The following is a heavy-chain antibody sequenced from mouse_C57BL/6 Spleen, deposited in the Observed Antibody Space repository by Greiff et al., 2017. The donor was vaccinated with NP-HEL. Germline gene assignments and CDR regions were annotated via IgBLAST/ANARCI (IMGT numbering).Heavy chain of an antibody. V-gene: IGHV1-69*01. Sequence: VQLQQPGAELVMPGASVKLSCKASGYTFTSYWMHWVKQRPGQGLEWIGEIDPSDSYTNYNQKFKGKSTLTVDKSSSTAYMQLSSLTSEDSAVYYCARKIWAYFDYGGKGATLTVSS. CDR1: GYTFTSYW. CDR3: ARKIWAYFDY. J-gene: IGHJ2*01. CDR2: IDPSDSYT. D-gene: IGHD4-1*01.